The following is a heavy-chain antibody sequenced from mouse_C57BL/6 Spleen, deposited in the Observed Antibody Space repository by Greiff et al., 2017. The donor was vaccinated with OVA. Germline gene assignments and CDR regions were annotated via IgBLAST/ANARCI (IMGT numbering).Heavy chain of an antibody. CDR1: GYTFTSYW. CDR2: IDPSDSYT. CDR3: ARSRGSSYGYFDY. J-gene: IGHJ2*01. Sequence: QVQLKQPGAELVMPGASVKLSCKASGYTFTSYWMHWVKQRPGQGLEWIGEIDPSDSYTNYNQKFKGKSTLTVDKSSSTAYMQLSSLTSEDSAVYYCARSRGSSYGYFDYWGQGTTLTVSS. V-gene: IGHV1-69*01. D-gene: IGHD1-1*01.